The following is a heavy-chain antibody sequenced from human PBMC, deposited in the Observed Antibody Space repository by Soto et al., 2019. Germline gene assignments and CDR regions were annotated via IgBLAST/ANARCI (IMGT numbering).Heavy chain of an antibody. Sequence: EVQLVESGGGLVQPGGSLKLSCAASGFTFTNYWIHWVRQAPGKGLVWVSRINSDGSNINYADFVKGRSTISRDNAKTTVYLQMNSLRAEDTAVYFCASSATGLYGDYNWGQGALVTVSS. V-gene: IGHV3-74*01. CDR3: ASSATGLYGDYN. D-gene: IGHD4-17*01. CDR1: GFTFTNYW. CDR2: INSDGSNI. J-gene: IGHJ4*02.